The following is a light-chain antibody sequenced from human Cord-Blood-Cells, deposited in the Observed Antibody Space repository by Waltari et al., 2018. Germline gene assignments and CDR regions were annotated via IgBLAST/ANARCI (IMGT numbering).Light chain of an antibody. CDR1: QSISSY. CDR2: AAS. J-gene: IGKJ2*01. CDR3: QQSYSTPLYT. Sequence: DIQMTQSPSSLSASVGDRVTITCRASQSISSYLNWYQQKPGKAPKLLIYAASSLQSGVPSRFSSSGSGTDFTLTISSLQPEDFATYYCQQSYSTPLYTFGQGTKVEIK. V-gene: IGKV1-39*01.